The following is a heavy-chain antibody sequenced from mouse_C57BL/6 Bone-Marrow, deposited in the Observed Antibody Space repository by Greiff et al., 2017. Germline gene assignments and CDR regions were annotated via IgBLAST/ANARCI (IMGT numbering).Heavy chain of an antibody. Sequence: VQLQQSGAELVRPGASVTLSCKASGYTFTDYEMHWVKQTPVHGLEWIGAIDPETGGTAYNQKFKGKAILTADKSSSTAYMELRSLTSEDSAVYYCTRMIRQPYYAMDYWGQGTSVTVSS. CDR2: IDPETGGT. CDR1: GYTFTDYE. J-gene: IGHJ4*01. D-gene: IGHD2-12*01. V-gene: IGHV1-15*01. CDR3: TRMIRQPYYAMDY.